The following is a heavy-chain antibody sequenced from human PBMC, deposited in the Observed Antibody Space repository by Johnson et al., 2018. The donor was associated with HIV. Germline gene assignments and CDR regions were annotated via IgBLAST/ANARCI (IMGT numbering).Heavy chain of an antibody. V-gene: IGHV3-23*04. J-gene: IGHJ3*01. D-gene: IGHD3/OR15-3a*01. Sequence: VQLVESGGGLVQPGGSLRLSCAASGFTFSSYAMSWVRQAPGKGLEWVSAISGSGGSTYYADSVKGRFTISRDNSNNTLFLQMNSLRADDTGVYYCAKDKFMFLDNPVDAFDVWGQGTMVTFSS. CDR2: ISGSGGST. CDR3: AKDKFMFLDNPVDAFDV. CDR1: GFTFSSYA.